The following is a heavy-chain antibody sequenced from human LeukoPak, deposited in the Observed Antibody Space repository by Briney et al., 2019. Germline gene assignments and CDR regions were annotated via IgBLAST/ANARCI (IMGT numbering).Heavy chain of an antibody. D-gene: IGHD7-27*01. J-gene: IGHJ4*02. CDR2: MYHSGST. CDR1: GYSISSAYY. V-gene: IGHV4-38-2*02. CDR3: ARGFRGDNFDY. Sequence: SETLSLTCSVSGYSISSAYYWGWIRQPPGKGLEWIGTMYHSGSTNYNPSLKSRVTISVDTSKNQFTLKLSSVTAADTAVYFCARGFRGDNFDYWGQGTLVTVSS.